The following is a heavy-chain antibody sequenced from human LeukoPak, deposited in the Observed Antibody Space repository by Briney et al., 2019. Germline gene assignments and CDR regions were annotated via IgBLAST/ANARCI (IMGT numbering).Heavy chain of an antibody. CDR1: GFTVSSNY. CDR2: IKPDGSQK. V-gene: IGHV3-7*05. Sequence: PGGSLRLSCAASGFTVSSNYMSWVRQAPGKGLEWVANIKPDGSQKYFVDSVRGRFTISRDNAKNSVYLQMTSLRAEDTALYYCVRDGMGGIKAFDIWGQGTMVTVSS. J-gene: IGHJ3*02. D-gene: IGHD3-10*01. CDR3: VRDGMGGIKAFDI.